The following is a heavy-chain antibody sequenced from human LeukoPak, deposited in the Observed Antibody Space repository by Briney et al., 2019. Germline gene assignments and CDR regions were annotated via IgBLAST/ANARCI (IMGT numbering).Heavy chain of an antibody. CDR2: VSGSGAGT. Sequence: GGSLRLSCAVSGFTFSNYGMSWVRQAPGKGLEWVSGVSGSGAGTYYADSVKGRFTISRDNSKNTLYLQMNSLRAEDTAVYYCAKHTYYYDTSGTTALFDYWGQGTPVTVSS. CDR1: GFTFSNYG. V-gene: IGHV3-23*01. D-gene: IGHD3-22*01. J-gene: IGHJ4*02. CDR3: AKHTYYYDTSGTTALFDY.